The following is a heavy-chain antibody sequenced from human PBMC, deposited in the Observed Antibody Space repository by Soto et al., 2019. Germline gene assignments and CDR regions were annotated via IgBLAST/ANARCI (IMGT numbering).Heavy chain of an antibody. CDR3: ARDQDYSNYSPEYFLY. D-gene: IGHD4-4*01. CDR1: GVTVNTNY. J-gene: IGHJ1*01. V-gene: IGHV3-53*01. CDR2: FESGGSI. Sequence: EVQLVESGGRLIQPGGSLRLSCAASGVTVNTNYMSWVRQSPGKGLEWVSLFESGGSIYYADSVKGRFTISRDNFKNTLSLQMNSLRVEDTAVYYCARDQDYSNYSPEYFLYWGQGTLVTVSS.